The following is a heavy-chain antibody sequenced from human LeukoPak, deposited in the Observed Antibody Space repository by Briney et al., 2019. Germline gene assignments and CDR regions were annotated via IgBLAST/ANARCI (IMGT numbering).Heavy chain of an antibody. CDR3: ATDYSNFYGMDV. Sequence: SETLSLTCTVSGGSISSYYWSWIRQPPGKGLEWIGYIQNSARTNYNPSLESRVTISVGSSKDQFSLRLSSVTAADTAVYYCATDYSNFYGMDVWDQGTTVTVSS. V-gene: IGHV4-59*01. CDR2: IQNSART. J-gene: IGHJ6*02. CDR1: GGSISSYY. D-gene: IGHD4-11*01.